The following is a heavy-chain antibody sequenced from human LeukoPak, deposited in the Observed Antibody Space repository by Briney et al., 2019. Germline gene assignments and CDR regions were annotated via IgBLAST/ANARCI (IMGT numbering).Heavy chain of an antibody. V-gene: IGHV4-4*02. J-gene: IGHJ4*02. CDR2: IYHSGST. CDR1: GGSIGSSNW. Sequence: SETLSLTCAVSGGSIGSSNWWSWVRQPPGKGLEWIGEIYHSGSTNYNPSLKSRVTISVDKSKNQFSLKLSSVTAADTAVYYCAGKTSGSYYEIDYWGQGTLVTVSS. CDR3: AGKTSGSYYEIDY. D-gene: IGHD1-26*01.